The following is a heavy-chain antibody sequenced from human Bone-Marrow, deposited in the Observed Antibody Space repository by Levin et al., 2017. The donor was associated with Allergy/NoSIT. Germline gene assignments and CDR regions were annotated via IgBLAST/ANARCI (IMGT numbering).Heavy chain of an antibody. CDR1: GGSISSGSYY. D-gene: IGHD3-16*02. CDR2: IYTSGST. J-gene: IGHJ6*03. V-gene: IGHV4-61*02. CDR3: ARDEDYDYVWGSYRYYYDYMDV. Sequence: SCTVSGGSISSGSYYWSWIRQPAGKGLEWIGRIYTSGSTNYNPSLKSRVTISVDTSKNQFSLKLSSVTAADTAVYYCARDEDYDYVWGSYRYYYDYMDVWGKGTTVTVSS.